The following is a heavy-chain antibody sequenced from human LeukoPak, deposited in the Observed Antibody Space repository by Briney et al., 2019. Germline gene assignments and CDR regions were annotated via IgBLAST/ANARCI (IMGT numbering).Heavy chain of an antibody. CDR1: GFTFSSYW. V-gene: IGHV3-7*03. D-gene: IGHD3-16*01. Sequence: GSLRLSCAASGFTFSSYWMDWARQAPGKGLEWVASINHNGNVNYYVDSVKGRFTISRDNAKNSLYLQMSNLRAEDTAVYYCARGGGLDVWGQGATVTVSS. CDR2: INHNGNVN. J-gene: IGHJ6*02. CDR3: ARGGGLDV.